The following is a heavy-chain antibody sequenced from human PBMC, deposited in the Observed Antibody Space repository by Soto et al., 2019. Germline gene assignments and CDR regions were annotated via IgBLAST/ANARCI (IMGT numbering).Heavy chain of an antibody. CDR2: IYYSGST. D-gene: IGHD3-10*01. V-gene: IGHV4-61*01. CDR3: ARGRGEMTPYGYYYYGMDV. Sequence: QVQLQESGPGLVKPSETLSLTCTVSGVSVSSGNYYWSWIRQPPGKGLEWIGYIYYSGSTNYNPSLKSRVTIAVDTSKNQFSLKLSSVTAADTAVYYCARGRGEMTPYGYYYYGMDVWGQGTTVTVSS. CDR1: GVSVSSGNYY. J-gene: IGHJ6*02.